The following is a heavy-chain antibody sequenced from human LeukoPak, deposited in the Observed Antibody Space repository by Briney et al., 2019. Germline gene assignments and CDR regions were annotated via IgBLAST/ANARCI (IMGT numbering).Heavy chain of an antibody. CDR3: AREIYSGSYNFDY. D-gene: IGHD1-26*01. CDR2: IWYDGSNK. J-gene: IGHJ4*02. Sequence: PGRSLRLSCAASGFTFSSYGMHWVRQASGKGLEWVAVIWYDGSNKYYADSVKGRFTISRDNSKNTLYLQMNSLRAEDTAVYYCAREIYSGSYNFDYWGQGTLVTVSS. CDR1: GFTFSSYG. V-gene: IGHV3-33*01.